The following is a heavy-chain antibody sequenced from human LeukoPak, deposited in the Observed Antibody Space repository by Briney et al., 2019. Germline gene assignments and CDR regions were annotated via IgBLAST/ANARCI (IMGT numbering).Heavy chain of an antibody. Sequence: GGSLRLSCAASGFTFSSYAMSWVRQAPGKGLEWVSAISGSGGSTYYADSVKGRFTISRDNSKNTLYLQMNSLRAEDTAVYYCAKDLLKEYEQQLVFDYWGQGTLVTVSS. CDR1: GFTFSSYA. CDR3: AKDLLKEYEQQLVFDY. J-gene: IGHJ4*02. V-gene: IGHV3-23*01. CDR2: ISGSGGST. D-gene: IGHD6-13*01.